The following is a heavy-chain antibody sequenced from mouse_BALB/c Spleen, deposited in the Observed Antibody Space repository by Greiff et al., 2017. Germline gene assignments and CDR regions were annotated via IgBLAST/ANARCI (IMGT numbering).Heavy chain of an antibody. V-gene: IGHV2-6-5*01. J-gene: IGHJ4*01. D-gene: IGHD2-10*02. CDR3: AKKGEYGNYDAMDY. Sequence: VKLVESGPGLVAPSQSLSITCTVSGFSLTDYGVSWIRQPPGKGLEWLGVIWGGGSTYYNSALKSRLSISKDNSKSQVFLKMNSLQTDDTAMYYCAKKGEYGNYDAMDYWGQGTSVTVSS. CDR1: GFSLTDYG. CDR2: IWGGGST.